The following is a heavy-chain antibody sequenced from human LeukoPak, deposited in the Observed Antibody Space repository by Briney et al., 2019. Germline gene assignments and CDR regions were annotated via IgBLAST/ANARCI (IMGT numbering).Heavy chain of an antibody. CDR2: ISSSSSFT. J-gene: IGHJ4*02. D-gene: IGHD6-13*01. Sequence: GGSLRLSCAASGFTFSNYNMNWVRQAPGKGLEWVSSISSSSSFTYYADSVKGRFTISRDNAKNTLYLQMNSLRVEDTAVYYCAILGGSSGRWGQGTLVTVSS. V-gene: IGHV3-21*01. CDR1: GFTFSNYN. CDR3: AILGGSSGR.